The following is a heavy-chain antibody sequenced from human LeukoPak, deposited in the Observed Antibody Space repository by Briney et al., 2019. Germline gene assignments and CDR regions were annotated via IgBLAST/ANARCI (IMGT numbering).Heavy chain of an antibody. J-gene: IGHJ4*02. CDR1: GYTFTSYG. V-gene: IGHV1-18*01. CDR2: ISAYNGNT. Sequence: ASVKVSCKASGYTFTSYGISWVRQAPGQGLEWMGWISAYNGNTNYAQKLQGRVTMTTDTSTSTAYMELRSLRSDDAAVYYCASSAYSGYLDYWGQGTLVTVSS. D-gene: IGHD5-12*01. CDR3: ASSAYSGYLDY.